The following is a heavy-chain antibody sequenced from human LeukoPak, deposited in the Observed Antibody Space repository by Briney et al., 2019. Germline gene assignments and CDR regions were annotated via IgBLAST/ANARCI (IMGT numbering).Heavy chain of an antibody. J-gene: IGHJ4*02. V-gene: IGHV1-2*02. CDR3: ARGWYWTSYYFDY. Sequence: ASVKVSCKASGYTFTGYYMHWVRQAPGQGLEWMGWINPNSGGTNYAQKFQGRVTMTRDTSISTAYMELRSLRSDDTAVYYCARGWYWTSYYFDYWGQGTLVTVSS. CDR2: INPNSGGT. D-gene: IGHD6-13*01. CDR1: GYTFTGYY.